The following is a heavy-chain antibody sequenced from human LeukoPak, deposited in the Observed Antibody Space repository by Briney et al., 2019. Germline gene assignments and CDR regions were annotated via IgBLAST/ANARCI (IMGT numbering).Heavy chain of an antibody. Sequence: GGSLRLSCAASGFTFSSYWMHWVRQAPGKGLGWVSRIYSDGSSTSYADSVKGRFTISRDNAKNTLYLQMNSLRAEDTAVYYCARGPRPYCSGGSCYRSAFDPWGQGTLVTVSS. V-gene: IGHV3-74*01. J-gene: IGHJ5*02. CDR1: GFTFSSYW. D-gene: IGHD2-15*01. CDR2: IYSDGSST. CDR3: ARGPRPYCSGGSCYRSAFDP.